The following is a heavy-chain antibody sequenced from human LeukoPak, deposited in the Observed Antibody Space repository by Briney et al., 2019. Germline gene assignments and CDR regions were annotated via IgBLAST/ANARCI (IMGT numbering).Heavy chain of an antibody. CDR2: INSDGSST. CDR3: ARNSSSSDFDY. CDR1: GFTFSIYW. J-gene: IGHJ4*02. V-gene: IGHV3-74*01. D-gene: IGHD6-13*01. Sequence: PGRSLRLSCAASGFTFSIYWMHWVRQAPGKGLVWVSRINSDGSSTSYADSVKGRFTISRDNAKNTLYLQMNSLRAEDTAVYYCARNSSSSDFDYWGQGTLVTVSS.